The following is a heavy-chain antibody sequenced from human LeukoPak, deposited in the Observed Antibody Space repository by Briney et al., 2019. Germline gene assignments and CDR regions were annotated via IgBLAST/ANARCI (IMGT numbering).Heavy chain of an antibody. Sequence: GGSLGLSCAASGFTFSGSAMHWVRQASGKGLEWVGRIRSKANSYATAYAASVKGRFTISRDDSKNTAYLQMNSLKTEDTAVYYCTSGMVRGVTGINWGQGTLVTVSS. J-gene: IGHJ4*02. CDR3: TSGMVRGVTGIN. D-gene: IGHD3-10*01. CDR1: GFTFSGSA. V-gene: IGHV3-73*01. CDR2: IRSKANSYAT.